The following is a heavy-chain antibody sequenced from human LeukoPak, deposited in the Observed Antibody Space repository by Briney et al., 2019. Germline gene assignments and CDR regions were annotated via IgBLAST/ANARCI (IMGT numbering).Heavy chain of an antibody. CDR3: ARSSAVAGRSDY. J-gene: IGHJ4*02. Sequence: RASVKVSCKASGYTFTGYYMHWVRQAPGQGLEWMGWINPNSGGTNYAQKFQGWVTMTRDTSISTAYMELSRLRSEDTAVYFCARSSAVAGRSDYWGQGTLVIVSS. V-gene: IGHV1-2*04. D-gene: IGHD6-19*01. CDR2: INPNSGGT. CDR1: GYTFTGYY.